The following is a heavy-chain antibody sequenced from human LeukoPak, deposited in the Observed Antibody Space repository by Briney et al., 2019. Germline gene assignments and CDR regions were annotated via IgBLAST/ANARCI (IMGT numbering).Heavy chain of an antibody. CDR2: INQSGST. CDR3: ARGLYLIAVAGTGSVGVGVPFAY. V-gene: IGHV4-34*01. Sequence: SETLSLTCAVSGGSLSGDYWSWSRQPPGEGLEWSGEINQSGSTNYNPSPKSRVTISVDTSKNQFSLKLSSVPAADTAVYYCARGLYLIAVAGTGSVGVGVPFAYWGQGTLVTVSS. D-gene: IGHD6-19*01. CDR1: GGSLSGDY. J-gene: IGHJ4*02.